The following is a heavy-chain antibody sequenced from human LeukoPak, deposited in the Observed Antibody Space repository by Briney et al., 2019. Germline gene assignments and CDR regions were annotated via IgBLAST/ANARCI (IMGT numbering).Heavy chain of an antibody. CDR1: GGSISSYY. D-gene: IGHD6-19*01. CDR2: IYYSGST. V-gene: IGHV4-59*08. J-gene: IGHJ5*02. CDR3: ARGQWLATGYWFDP. Sequence: SETLSLTCTVSGGSISSYYWSWIRQPPGKGLEWIGYIYYSGSTNYNPSLKSRVTISVDTSKNQSSLKLSSVTAADTAVYYCARGQWLATGYWFDPWGQGTLVTVSS.